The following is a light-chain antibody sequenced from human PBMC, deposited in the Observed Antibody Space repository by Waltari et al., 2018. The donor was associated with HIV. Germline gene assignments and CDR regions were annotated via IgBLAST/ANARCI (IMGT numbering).Light chain of an antibody. J-gene: IGKJ1*01. CDR3: LHVYWYPWG. CDR2: GGS. Sequence: IQMPQSPSSLSASVGDRVTITCRASHDINTYVDWYQQKPGKAPRLLIYGGSTLQSGVPSRFSGRGSGTHFTLTISSLRPEDFATYYCLHVYWYPWGFGEGTKV. CDR1: HDINTY. V-gene: IGKV1-6*01.